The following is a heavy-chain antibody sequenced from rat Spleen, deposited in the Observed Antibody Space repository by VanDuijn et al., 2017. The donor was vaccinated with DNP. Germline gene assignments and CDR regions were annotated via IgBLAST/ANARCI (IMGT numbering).Heavy chain of an antibody. V-gene: IGHV5S10*01. CDR2: IPSSTDRT. CDR1: GFTFSDYN. J-gene: IGHJ2*01. CDR3: ARHDNSDFDY. Sequence: EVQLVESGGDLLQPGRSLKLSCAASGFTFSDYNMAWVRQAPKKGLEWVATIPSSTDRTYYLDSVRGRFTISRDNAKSSLYLQMNSLKSEDTATYFCARHDNSDFDYWGQGVMVTVSS. D-gene: IGHD1-10*01.